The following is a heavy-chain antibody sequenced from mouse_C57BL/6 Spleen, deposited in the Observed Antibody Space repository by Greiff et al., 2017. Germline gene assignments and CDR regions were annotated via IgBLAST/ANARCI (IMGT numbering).Heavy chain of an antibody. V-gene: IGHV1-9*01. CDR2: ILPGSGST. CDR3: AAYSNYAGFAY. J-gene: IGHJ3*01. CDR1: GYPFPGYW. D-gene: IGHD2-5*01. Sequence: VQLQQPGAELMKPGASVKLSCKATGYPFPGYWIEWVKQRPGHGLEWIGEILPGSGSTNYNEKFKGKATFTADKSSSTAYMQLSSLTTEDSAIYDCAAYSNYAGFAYWGQGTLGTVSA.